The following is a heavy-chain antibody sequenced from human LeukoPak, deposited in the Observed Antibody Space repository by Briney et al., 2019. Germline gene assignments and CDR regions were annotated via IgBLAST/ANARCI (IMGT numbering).Heavy chain of an antibody. Sequence: SETLSLSCTDSGGSISASDYYWAWIRQPPGKGLEWIGSVHYIGTTYSSPSLKSRVTMSLDPSKNQFSLKPTSLAAAHAAAYYCGRITIFGVADYWGRGTLVTVSS. CDR1: GGSISASDYY. CDR3: GRITIFGVADY. CDR2: VHYIGTT. J-gene: IGHJ4*02. D-gene: IGHD3-3*01. V-gene: IGHV4-39*01.